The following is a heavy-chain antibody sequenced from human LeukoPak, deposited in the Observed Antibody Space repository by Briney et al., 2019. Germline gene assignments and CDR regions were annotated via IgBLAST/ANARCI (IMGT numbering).Heavy chain of an antibody. V-gene: IGHV1-8*01. J-gene: IGHJ6*03. Sequence: ASVKVSCKASGYTFTSYDINWVRQATGQGLEWMGWMNPNSGNTGYAQKFQGRVTMTRNTSISTAYMELSSLRSEDTAVYYCARVSYGSGSYYMVYYYYYMDVWGKGTTVTISS. CDR2: MNPNSGNT. D-gene: IGHD3-10*01. CDR1: GYTFTSYD. CDR3: ARVSYGSGSYYMVYYYYYMDV.